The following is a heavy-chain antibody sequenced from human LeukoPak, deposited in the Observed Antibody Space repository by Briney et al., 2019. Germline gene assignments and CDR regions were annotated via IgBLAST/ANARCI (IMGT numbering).Heavy chain of an antibody. CDR1: GFTFSSNA. Sequence: GGSLRLSCAASGFTFSSNAMSWVRQAPGQGLEWISAISGSGGSTYYADSVKGRFTISRDNSKNTLYLQMNSLRAEDTGVYYCAKEVVPATFDYWGQGTLVTVSS. V-gene: IGHV3-23*01. J-gene: IGHJ4*02. CDR2: ISGSGGST. CDR3: AKEVVPATFDY. D-gene: IGHD2-2*01.